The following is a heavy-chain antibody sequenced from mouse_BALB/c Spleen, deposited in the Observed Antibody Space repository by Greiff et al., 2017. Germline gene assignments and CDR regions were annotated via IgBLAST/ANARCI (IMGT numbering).Heavy chain of an antibody. CDR1: GYTFTSYT. Sequence: VQLQESGAELARPGASVKMSCKASGYTFTSYTMHWVKQRPGQGLEWIGYINPSSGYTNYNQKFKDKATLTADKSSSTAYMQLSSLTSEDSAVYYCASPYYGSSYGFAYWGRGTLVTVSA. V-gene: IGHV1-4*01. CDR2: INPSSGYT. D-gene: IGHD1-1*01. CDR3: ASPYYGSSYGFAY. J-gene: IGHJ3*01.